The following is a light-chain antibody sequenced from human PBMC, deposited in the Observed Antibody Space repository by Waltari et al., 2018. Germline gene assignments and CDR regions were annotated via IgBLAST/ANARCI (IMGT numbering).Light chain of an antibody. Sequence: EIVLTQSPGTLSLSPGERASLSCRASQSVDGSYLAWYQQKPGQAPRLLIYGASSRATGIADRFSGSGSGADFTLTMSRLEPEDFAVYYCQQYGRSPLTFGGGTKVEMK. J-gene: IGKJ4*01. CDR2: GAS. CDR1: QSVDGSY. V-gene: IGKV3-20*01. CDR3: QQYGRSPLT.